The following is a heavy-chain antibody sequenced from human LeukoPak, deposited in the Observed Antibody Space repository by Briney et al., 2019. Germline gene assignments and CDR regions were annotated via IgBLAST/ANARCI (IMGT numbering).Heavy chain of an antibody. Sequence: SETLSLTCTVSGGSISSYYWSWIRQPPGKGLEWIGYIYYSGSTNYNPSLKSRVTISVDTSKNQFSLKLSSVTAADTAVYYCASENYDFWSGYYSGGWFDPWGQGTLVTVSS. J-gene: IGHJ5*02. CDR1: GGSISSYY. V-gene: IGHV4-59*01. CDR2: IYYSGST. D-gene: IGHD3-3*01. CDR3: ASENYDFWSGYYSGGWFDP.